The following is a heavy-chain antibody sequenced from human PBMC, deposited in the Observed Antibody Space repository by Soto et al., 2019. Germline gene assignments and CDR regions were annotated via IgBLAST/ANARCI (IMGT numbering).Heavy chain of an antibody. CDR3: AKDRAIGYCSSTSCYWDYMDV. V-gene: IGHV3-23*01. Sequence: VGSLRLSCAASGFTFSSYAMSWVRQAPGKGLEWVSAISGSGGSTYYAESVKGRFTISRDNSKKTLYLQMNSLRAEDTAVYYCAKDRAIGYCSSTSCYWDYMDVWGKGTTVTVSS. CDR2: ISGSGGST. D-gene: IGHD2-2*01. J-gene: IGHJ6*03. CDR1: GFTFSSYA.